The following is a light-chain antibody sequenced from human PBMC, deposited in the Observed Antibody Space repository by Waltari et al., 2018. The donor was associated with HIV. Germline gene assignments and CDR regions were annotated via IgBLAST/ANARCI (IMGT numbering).Light chain of an antibody. Sequence: TVMTQSSDSQVVTLGERATINRNSSQSLLLSSVNKNYLAWYQQKPRQHRKLLIYWSSTRERGVPERFSGSGSGTDFTLTIRSLQAEDGAVYYGQQYYNSPPGFGGGAKGEIK. CDR3: QQYYNSPPG. V-gene: IGKV4-1*01. CDR2: WSS. J-gene: IGKJ4*01. CDR1: QSLLLSSVNKNY.